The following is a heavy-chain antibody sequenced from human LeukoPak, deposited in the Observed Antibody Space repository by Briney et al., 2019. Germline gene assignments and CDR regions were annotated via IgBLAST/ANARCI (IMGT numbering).Heavy chain of an antibody. Sequence: SETLSLTCAVSGYSISSGYYWGWIRQPPGKXXXWIGSIYHSGSTYYNPSLKSRVTISVDTSKNQFSLKLSSVTAADTAVYYCARDQRSGGSFDYWGQGTLVTVSS. CDR3: ARDQRSGGSFDY. D-gene: IGHD2-15*01. V-gene: IGHV4-38-2*02. J-gene: IGHJ4*02. CDR1: GYSISSGYY. CDR2: IYHSGST.